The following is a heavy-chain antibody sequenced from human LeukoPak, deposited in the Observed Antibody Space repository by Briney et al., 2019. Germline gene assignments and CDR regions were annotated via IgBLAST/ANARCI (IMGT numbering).Heavy chain of an antibody. CDR1: GYTFTSYY. CDR2: INPSGGST. CDR3: ARDIPPILPYSDSSGSHWFDP. J-gene: IGHJ5*02. D-gene: IGHD3-22*01. V-gene: IGHV1-46*01. Sequence: ASVKVSCKASGYTFTSYYIHLLRHPHAQGLELMGIINPSGGSTSYAQTFQGRVTMNWHTSTSTVYMELSSMRSADTPVYYCARDIPPILPYSDSSGSHWFDPWGQGTLVTVSS.